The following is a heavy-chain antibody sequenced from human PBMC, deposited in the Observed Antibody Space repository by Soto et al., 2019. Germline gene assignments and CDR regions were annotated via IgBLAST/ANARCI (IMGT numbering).Heavy chain of an antibody. CDR3: TTHVPTTNYDYIWGSYRYERYYMDV. J-gene: IGHJ6*03. V-gene: IGHV3-73*01. Sequence: PGGSLRLSCAASGFTFSGSAMHWVRQASGKGLEWVGRIRSKANSYATAYAASVKGRFTISRDDSKNTAYLQMNSLKTEDTAVYYCTTHVPTTNYDYIWGSYRYERYYMDVWGKGTTVTVSS. CDR1: GFTFSGSA. D-gene: IGHD3-16*02. CDR2: IRSKANSYAT.